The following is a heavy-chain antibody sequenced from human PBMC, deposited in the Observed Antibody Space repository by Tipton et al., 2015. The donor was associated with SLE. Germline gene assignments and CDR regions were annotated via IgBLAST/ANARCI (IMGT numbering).Heavy chain of an antibody. D-gene: IGHD3-22*01. CDR3: ARLRNYYYDSSGYSGWFDP. CDR2: IYTSGST. Sequence: TLSLTCTVSGGSISSGSYYWSWIRQPAGKGLEWIGRIYTSGSTNYNPSLKSRVTISVDTSKNQFSLKLSSVTAADTAVYYCARLRNYYYDSSGYSGWFDPWGQGTLVTVSS. CDR1: GGSISSGSYY. J-gene: IGHJ5*02. V-gene: IGHV4-61*02.